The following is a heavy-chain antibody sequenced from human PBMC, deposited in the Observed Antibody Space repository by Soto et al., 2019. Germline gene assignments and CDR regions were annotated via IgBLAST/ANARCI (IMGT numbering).Heavy chain of an antibody. J-gene: IGHJ4*02. CDR1: GFTFSSYN. V-gene: IGHV3-48*02. CDR3: ARSKSIDY. Sequence: GGSLRLSCVVSGFTFSSYNMNWVRQAPGKGLEWVTYISGSGSTIYYADSVKGRFTISRDNVKNSLYLQMNSLRDEDTAVYYCARSKSIDYCGQGTLVTVSS. CDR2: ISGSGSTI. D-gene: IGHD4-4*01.